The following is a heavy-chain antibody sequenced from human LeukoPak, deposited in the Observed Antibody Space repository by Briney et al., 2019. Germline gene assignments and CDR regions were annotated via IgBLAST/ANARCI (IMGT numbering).Heavy chain of an antibody. V-gene: IGHV3-53*01. CDR1: GFTLSDKY. Sequence: GGSLRLSCAASGFTLSDKYMSWVRQAPGKGLEWVSDIYSGGSTYHADSVKGRFTISRDNSKSTLYLQMNSLRAVDTAVYYCASDGSFAKALDNWGQGTMVTVSS. CDR2: IYSGGST. J-gene: IGHJ3*02. CDR3: ASDGSFAKALDN. D-gene: IGHD2-15*01.